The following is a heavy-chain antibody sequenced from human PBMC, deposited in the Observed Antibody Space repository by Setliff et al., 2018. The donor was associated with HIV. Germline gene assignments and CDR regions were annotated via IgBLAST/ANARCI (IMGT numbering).Heavy chain of an antibody. V-gene: IGHV3-33*08. D-gene: IGHD3-22*01. CDR2: IWYDGRNI. CDR1: GFSFKTYV. J-gene: IGHJ3*02. CDR3: ARARDSSCYYPGAFDI. Sequence: LRLSCAASGFSFKTYVIHWVRQAPGKGLEWVALIWYDGRNIKYADSVKGRFTISRENAKNSLYLQMNSLRAGDTAVYYCARARDSSCYYPGAFDIWGQGTMVTVSS.